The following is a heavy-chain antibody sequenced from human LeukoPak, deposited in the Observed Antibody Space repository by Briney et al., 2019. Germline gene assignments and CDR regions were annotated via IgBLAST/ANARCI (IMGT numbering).Heavy chain of an antibody. CDR3: ASYLYWWSDLGY. V-gene: IGHV3-21*01. CDR1: GFTFSSYS. Sequence: GGSLRLSCAASGFTFSSYSMNWVRQAPGKGLEWVSSISSSSSYIYYADSVKGRFTISRDNAKNSPYLQMNSLRVEDTAVYYCASYLYWWSDLGYWGQGTLVTVSS. J-gene: IGHJ4*02. D-gene: IGHD2-8*02. CDR2: ISSSSSYI.